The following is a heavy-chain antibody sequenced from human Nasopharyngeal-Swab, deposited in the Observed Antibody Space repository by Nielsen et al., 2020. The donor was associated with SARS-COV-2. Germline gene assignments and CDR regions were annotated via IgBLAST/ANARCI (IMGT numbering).Heavy chain of an antibody. CDR2: IYYSGST. CDR1: GGSISSYY. Sequence: SETLSLTCTVSGGSISSYYWSWIRQPPGKGLEWIGYIYYSGSTNYNPSLKSRVTISVDTSKNQFSLKLSSVTAADTAVYYCARSYSSGWYFDWGQGTLVTVSS. CDR3: ARSYSSGWYFD. V-gene: IGHV4-59*08. J-gene: IGHJ4*02. D-gene: IGHD6-19*01.